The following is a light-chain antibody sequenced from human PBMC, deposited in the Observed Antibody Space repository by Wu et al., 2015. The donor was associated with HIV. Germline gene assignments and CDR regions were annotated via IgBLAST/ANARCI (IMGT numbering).Light chain of an antibody. CDR3: QQYDDYLYT. J-gene: IGKJ2*01. CDR1: QGISNF. CDR2: EAS. Sequence: DIQMTQSPSSLSASVGDRVTITCRASQGISNFLAWYQQKPGKAPKLLIYEASTLENGVPSRFSGSRSGTEFTLTISSLQPDDFATYFCQQYDDYLYTFGQGTKLQIK. V-gene: IGKV1-5*03.